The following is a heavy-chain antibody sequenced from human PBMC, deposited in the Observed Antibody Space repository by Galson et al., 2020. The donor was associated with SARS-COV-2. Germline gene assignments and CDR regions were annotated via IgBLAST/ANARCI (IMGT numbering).Heavy chain of an antibody. J-gene: IGHJ4*02. CDR1: GFSIGDYY. Sequence: NSGGSLRLSCKASGFSIGDYYMNWIRQAPGKGLEWISYISAGNSGTYYAEPVRARFPISRENAKNSVLLHMTSLRPEDTAIYYCARERHLGYGHFFSYWGQGILVTVSS. CDR2: ISAGNSGT. V-gene: IGHV3-11*01. CDR3: ARERHLGYGHFFSY. D-gene: IGHD5-18*01.